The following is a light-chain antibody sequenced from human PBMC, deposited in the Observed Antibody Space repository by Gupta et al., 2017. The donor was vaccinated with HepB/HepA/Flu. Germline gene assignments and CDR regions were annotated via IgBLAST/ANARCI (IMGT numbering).Light chain of an antibody. V-gene: IGLV3-19*01. J-gene: IGLJ2*01. Sequence: SSELTQDPAVSVALGQTVRITCQGDSLRSYYASWYQQKPGQAPVLVIYGKNNRPSGIPDRFSGSSSGNTASLTITGAQAEDEADYYCNSRDSSGNQRSFGGGTKLTVL. CDR3: NSRDSSGNQRS. CDR1: SLRSYY. CDR2: GKN.